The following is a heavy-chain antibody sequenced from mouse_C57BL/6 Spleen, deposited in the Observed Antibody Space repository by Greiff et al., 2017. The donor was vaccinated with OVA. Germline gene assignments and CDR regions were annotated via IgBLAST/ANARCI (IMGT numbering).Heavy chain of an antibody. CDR3: ARCDYDGSD. V-gene: IGHV1-26*01. Sequence: EVQLQQSGPELVKPGASVKISCKASGYTFTDYYMNWVKQSHGKSLEWLGDINPNNGGTSYNQKFKGKATLTVDKSSSTAYMELRSLTSEDSAVYYCARCDYDGSDWGQGTTLTVSS. D-gene: IGHD2-4*01. J-gene: IGHJ2*01. CDR1: GYTFTDYY. CDR2: INPNNGGT.